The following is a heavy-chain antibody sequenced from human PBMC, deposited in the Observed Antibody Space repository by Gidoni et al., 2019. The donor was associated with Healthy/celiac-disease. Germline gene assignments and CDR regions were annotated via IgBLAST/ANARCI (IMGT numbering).Heavy chain of an antibody. CDR2: INPSGGST. D-gene: IGHD3-10*01. Sequence: QVQLVQSGAEVKKPGASVKVSCKASGYTFTSYYMHWVRQAPGQGLEWMGIINPSGGSTSYAQKFQGRVTMTRDTSTSTVYMELSSLRSEDTAVYYCARDRLPGPGGYYYYYGMDVWGQGTTVTVSS. CDR1: GYTFTSYY. J-gene: IGHJ6*02. V-gene: IGHV1-46*01. CDR3: ARDRLPGPGGYYYYYGMDV.